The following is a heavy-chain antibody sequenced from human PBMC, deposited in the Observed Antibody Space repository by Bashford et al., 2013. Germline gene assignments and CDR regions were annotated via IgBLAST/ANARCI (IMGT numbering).Heavy chain of an antibody. CDR3: ARDSNFWRSYGTYSMGWFDP. Sequence: SETLSLTCTVSGDSISRYYWSWLRQPPGKGLEWIGYTHYSEGIDYNPSLRSRVTISLDTSMNQFSLKVNSVTAADTAVYYCARDSNFWRSYGTYSMGWFDPWGQGILVTVSS. J-gene: IGHJ5*02. CDR1: GDSISRYY. D-gene: IGHD3-16*01. V-gene: IGHV4-59*01. CDR2: THYSEGI.